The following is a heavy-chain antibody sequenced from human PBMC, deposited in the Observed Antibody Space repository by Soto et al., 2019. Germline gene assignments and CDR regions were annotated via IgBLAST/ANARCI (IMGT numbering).Heavy chain of an antibody. V-gene: IGHV3-7*01. D-gene: IGHD3-3*01. CDR1: GFTVSSYG. J-gene: IGHJ6*03. Sequence: GGSLRLSCAASGFTVSSYGMSWVRQAPGKGLEWVANIKQDGSEKYYVDSVKGRFTISRDNAKNSLYLQMNSLRAEGTAVYYCASSTISDFWSGYYYYYYMDVWGKGTTVTVSS. CDR3: ASSTISDFWSGYYYYYYMDV. CDR2: IKQDGSEK.